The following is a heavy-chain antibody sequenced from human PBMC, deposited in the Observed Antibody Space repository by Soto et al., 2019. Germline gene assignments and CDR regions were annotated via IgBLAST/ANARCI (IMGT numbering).Heavy chain of an antibody. Sequence: GGSLRLSCAASGFTFSSYSMNWVRQAPGKGLEWVSYISSSSSTIYYADSVKGRFTISRDNAKNSLYLQMNSLRVEDTSVYYCARAVIVIVGATDAFYIWGQGTMVTVSS. J-gene: IGHJ3*02. CDR1: GFTFSSYS. CDR2: ISSSSSTI. CDR3: ARAVIVIVGATDAFYI. D-gene: IGHD1-26*01. V-gene: IGHV3-48*01.